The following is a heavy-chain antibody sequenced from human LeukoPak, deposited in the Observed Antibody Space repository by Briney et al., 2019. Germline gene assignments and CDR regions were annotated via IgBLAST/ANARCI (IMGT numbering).Heavy chain of an antibody. CDR3: ARRPRGELDY. CDR2: IYYLGTT. D-gene: IGHD3-16*01. CDR1: GGSISSVCCY. Sequence: PSETLSLTCSVSGGSISSVCCYWAWIRQPTGKGPEWIGSIYYLGTTHYNPSLKSRVTISVDTSRNQFSLKLTSVTAADTAVYFCARRPRGELDYWGQGALVTVSS. J-gene: IGHJ4*02. V-gene: IGHV4-39*01.